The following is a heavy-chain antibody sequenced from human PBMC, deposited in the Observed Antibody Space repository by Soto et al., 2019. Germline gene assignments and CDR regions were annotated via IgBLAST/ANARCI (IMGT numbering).Heavy chain of an antibody. CDR3: AHSRCGGDCLQSYSSHYYYGMDV. CDR1: GFSLSTSGVG. CDR2: IYWDDDK. V-gene: IGHV2-5*02. D-gene: IGHD2-21*02. Sequence: QITLKESGPTLVRPTQTLTLTCTFSGFSLSTSGVGVGWIHQPPGKALEWLALIYWDDDKRYSPSLKSRLTITKDTSNTQVVLTMTNMDPVDTATYYCAHSRCGGDCLQSYSSHYYYGMDVWGQGTTVTVSS. J-gene: IGHJ6*02.